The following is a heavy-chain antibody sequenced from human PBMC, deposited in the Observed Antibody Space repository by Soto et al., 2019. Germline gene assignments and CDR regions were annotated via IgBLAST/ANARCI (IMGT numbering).Heavy chain of an antibody. D-gene: IGHD3-10*01. V-gene: IGHV4-34*01. CDR3: AGRYGSGVGATYFDY. CDR1: GGSFSGYY. Sequence: QVQLQQWGAGLLKPSETLSLTCAVYGGSFSGYYWSWIRQPPGKGLEWIGEINHSGSTNYNPSLKSRVTISVDTSKNQFSLKLSSVTAADTAVYYCAGRYGSGVGATYFDYWGQGTLVTVSS. J-gene: IGHJ4*02. CDR2: INHSGST.